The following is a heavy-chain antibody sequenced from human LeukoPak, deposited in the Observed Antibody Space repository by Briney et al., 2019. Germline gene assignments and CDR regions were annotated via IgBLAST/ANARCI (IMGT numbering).Heavy chain of an antibody. CDR2: IYPGDSDT. CDR1: GYSFTSYW. D-gene: IGHD3-10*01. Sequence: HGESLKISCKGSGYSFTSYWIGWVRQVPGKGLEWMGIIYPGDSDTRYSPSFQGQVTISRDDSKSIAYLQMNSLKTEDTAVYYCARDLVTIPQPLFDYWGQGTLVTVSS. CDR3: ARDLVTIPQPLFDY. V-gene: IGHV5-51*01. J-gene: IGHJ4*02.